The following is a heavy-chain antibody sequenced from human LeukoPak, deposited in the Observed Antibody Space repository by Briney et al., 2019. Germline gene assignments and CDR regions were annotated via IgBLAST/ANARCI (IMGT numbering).Heavy chain of an antibody. CDR3: ARDLKIVTQNGYYYYYGMDV. CDR1: GCSISSYY. J-gene: IGHJ6*02. D-gene: IGHD1-26*01. V-gene: IGHV4-59*01. CDR2: IYYSGST. Sequence: AGTLSLTCTASGCSISSYYWSWIRQPPGKGLEWIGYIYYSGSTNYNPSLKSRVTISVDTSKNQFSLKLSSVTAADTAVYYCARDLKIVTQNGYYYYYGMDVWGQGTTVTVSS.